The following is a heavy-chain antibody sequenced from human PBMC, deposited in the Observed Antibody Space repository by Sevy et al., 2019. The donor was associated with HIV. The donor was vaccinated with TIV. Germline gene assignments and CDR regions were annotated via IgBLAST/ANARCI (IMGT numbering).Heavy chain of an antibody. Sequence: ASVKVSCKASGYTFTTYAINWVRHAPGQGLEWLGWISAYSGNTHYAQKLQDRVTMTTDTSTTTAYMELRSLRFDDTAVYYCARESIRGVTYGMDVWGQGTTVTVSS. CDR2: ISAYSGNT. V-gene: IGHV1-18*01. D-gene: IGHD3-10*01. CDR3: ARESIRGVTYGMDV. J-gene: IGHJ6*02. CDR1: GYTFTTYA.